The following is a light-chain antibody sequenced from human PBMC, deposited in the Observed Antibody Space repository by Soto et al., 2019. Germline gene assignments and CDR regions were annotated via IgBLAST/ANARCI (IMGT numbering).Light chain of an antibody. CDR2: DVS. J-gene: IGLJ3*02. Sequence: QSALTQPASVSGSPGQSITISCIGTSSNVGGFSYVSWYQQHPGKAPKLMIYDVSNRPSGVSNRFSGSKSGNTASLTISGLQAEYEADYYCSSYTSSTTLGVFGGGTKLTVL. CDR3: SSYTSSTTLGV. V-gene: IGLV2-14*01. CDR1: SSNVGGFSY.